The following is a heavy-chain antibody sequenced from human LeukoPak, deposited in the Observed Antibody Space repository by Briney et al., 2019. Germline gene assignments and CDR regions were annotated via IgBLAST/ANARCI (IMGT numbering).Heavy chain of an antibody. D-gene: IGHD3-10*01. Sequence: GGSLRLSCAASGCTFSSYAMSWVRQAPGKGLEWVSAISGSGGSTYYADSVKGRFTISRDNSKNTLYLQMNSLRAEDTAVYYCAKYGFGEFHFDYWGQGTLVTVSS. CDR3: AKYGFGEFHFDY. V-gene: IGHV3-23*01. J-gene: IGHJ4*02. CDR2: ISGSGGST. CDR1: GCTFSSYA.